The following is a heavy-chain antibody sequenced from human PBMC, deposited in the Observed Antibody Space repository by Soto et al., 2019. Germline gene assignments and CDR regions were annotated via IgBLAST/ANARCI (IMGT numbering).Heavy chain of an antibody. CDR2: IYYSGST. J-gene: IGHJ4*02. V-gene: IGHV4-59*01. D-gene: IGHD1-26*01. CDR1: GGSISSYY. CDR3: ASVFLGSGSYYYFDY. Sequence: SETLSLTCTVSGGSISSYYWSWIRQSPGKGLEWIGYIYYSGSTNYNPSLKSRVTISVDTSKNQFSLKLSSVTAADTAVYYCASVFLGSGSYYYFDYWGKGPLVTVSS.